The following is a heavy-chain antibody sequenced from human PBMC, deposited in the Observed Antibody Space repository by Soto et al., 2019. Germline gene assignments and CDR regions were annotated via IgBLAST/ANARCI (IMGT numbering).Heavy chain of an antibody. J-gene: IGHJ5*02. CDR3: AKEAGGSYPYNWFDA. CDR1: GDTFNSFG. CDR2: IIPIFGTT. D-gene: IGHD1-26*01. Sequence: QVQLVQSGAEVRQPGSAVKVSCKGSGDTFNSFGINWVRQAPGQGLEWIGSIIPIFGTTFYAQNFRDRVTFPADESTRTAYMELSSLTSEDTALYYCAKEAGGSYPYNWFDAWGQGTLVTVSS. V-gene: IGHV1-69*18.